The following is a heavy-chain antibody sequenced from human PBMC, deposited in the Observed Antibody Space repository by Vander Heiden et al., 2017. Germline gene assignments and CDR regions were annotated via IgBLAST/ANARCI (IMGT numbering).Heavy chain of an antibody. D-gene: IGHD3-10*01. J-gene: IGHJ4*02. Sequence: QVQLVESGGGVVQPGRSLRPSCAASGFTFSSYGMHWVRQAPGKGLEWVAVIWYDGSNKYYADSVKGRFTISRDNSKNTLYLQMNSLRAEDTAVYYCARVTMVRGLDYWGQGTLVTVSS. V-gene: IGHV3-33*01. CDR3: ARVTMVRGLDY. CDR2: IWYDGSNK. CDR1: GFTFSSYG.